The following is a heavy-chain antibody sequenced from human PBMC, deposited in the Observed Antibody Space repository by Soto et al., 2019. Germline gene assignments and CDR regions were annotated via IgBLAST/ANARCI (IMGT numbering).Heavy chain of an antibody. J-gene: IGHJ4*02. CDR2: ISAYNGNT. CDR3: ASSVSSSSYDY. V-gene: IGHV1-18*01. Sequence: QVQLVQSGAEVKKPGASVKVSCKASGYTFTSYGISWVRRAPGQGLEWMGWISAYNGNTNYAQKLQGRVTMTTDTSTSTADMELRSLRSDDTAVYYCASSVSSSSYDYWGQGTLVTVSS. CDR1: GYTFTSYG. D-gene: IGHD6-13*01.